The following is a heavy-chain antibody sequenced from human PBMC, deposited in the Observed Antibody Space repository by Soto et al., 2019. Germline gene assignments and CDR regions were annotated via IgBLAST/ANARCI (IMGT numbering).Heavy chain of an antibody. Sequence: GESLKISCAASGFTFSSYSMNWVRQAPGKGLEWVSSISSSSSYIYYADSVKGRFTISRDNAKNSLYLQMNSLRAEDTAVYYCARDISPRLPGIAVAGGFDYWGQGTLVTVSS. CDR3: ARDISPRLPGIAVAGGFDY. CDR2: ISSSSSYI. J-gene: IGHJ4*02. D-gene: IGHD6-19*01. V-gene: IGHV3-21*01. CDR1: GFTFSSYS.